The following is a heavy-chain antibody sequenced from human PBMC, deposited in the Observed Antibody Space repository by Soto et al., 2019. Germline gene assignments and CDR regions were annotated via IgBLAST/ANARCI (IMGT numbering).Heavy chain of an antibody. J-gene: IGHJ4*02. CDR1: GGSISSGDYY. CDR3: ARDLVGGNDWIFDY. Sequence: QVQLQESGPGLVKPSQTLSLTCTVSGGSISSGDYYWSWIRQPPGKGLEWIGYIYYSGSTYYNPSIKSRVTISVDTSKNQFSLKLISVTAADTAVYYCARDLVGGNDWIFDYWGQGTLVTVSS. CDR2: IYYSGST. D-gene: IGHD2-15*01. V-gene: IGHV4-30-4*01.